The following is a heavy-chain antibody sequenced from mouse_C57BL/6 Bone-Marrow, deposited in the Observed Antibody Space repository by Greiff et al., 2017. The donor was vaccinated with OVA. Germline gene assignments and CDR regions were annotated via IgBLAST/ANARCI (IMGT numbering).Heavy chain of an antibody. J-gene: IGHJ3*01. V-gene: IGHV2-4*01. CDR2: IWSGGST. Sequence: QVQLQQSGPGLVQPSQSLSITCTVSGFSLTSYGVHWVRQPPGKGLEWLGGIWSGGSTDYNAAFISRLSISKDTAKSQVFFTMNILQADDTAVDYCAKNGGYAAWFAYWGQGTLVTVSA. CDR1: GFSLTSYG. CDR3: AKNGGYAAWFAY. D-gene: IGHD2-2*01.